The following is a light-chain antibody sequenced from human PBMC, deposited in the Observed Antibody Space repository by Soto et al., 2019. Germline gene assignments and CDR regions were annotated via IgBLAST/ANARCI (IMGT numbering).Light chain of an antibody. CDR2: AAS. V-gene: IGKV1-39*01. CDR3: QQSFSSPPWT. CDR1: QSISSY. J-gene: IGKJ1*01. Sequence: DIQMTQPPSSLSASVGDRVTITSRPSQSISSYLNWYQQKTGKAPKLLIYAASSLQGGVPSRFSGSGSGTDFTLTISSLQPEDFATYYCQQSFSSPPWTFGQGTKVDVK.